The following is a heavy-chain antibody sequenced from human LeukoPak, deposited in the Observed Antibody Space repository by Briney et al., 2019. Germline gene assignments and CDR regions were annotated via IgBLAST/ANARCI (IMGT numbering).Heavy chain of an antibody. J-gene: IGHJ4*02. CDR1: DVSISNYY. Sequence: TSETLSLTCTVSDVSISNYYWTWIRQPAGKGLEWIGRLYIGRETDYNPSLKSRVTMSVDTSNSQFSLRLTSVTAADTATYYCARESRVLIGDCYYLDSWGPGTLITVSS. D-gene: IGHD2-21*02. V-gene: IGHV4-4*07. CDR2: LYIGRET. CDR3: ARESRVLIGDCYYLDS.